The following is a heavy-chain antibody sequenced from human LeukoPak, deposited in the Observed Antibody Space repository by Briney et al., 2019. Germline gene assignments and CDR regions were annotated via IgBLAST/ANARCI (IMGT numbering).Heavy chain of an antibody. CDR3: ARVIDSSGYYFGAFDI. D-gene: IGHD3-22*01. J-gene: IGHJ3*02. CDR1: GGSISSGDYY. Sequence: SETLSLTCTVSGGSISSGDYYWSWIRQPPGKGLEWIGYIYYSGSTYYNPSLKSRVIISVDTSKNQFSLKLSSVTAADTAVYYCARVIDSSGYYFGAFDIWGQGTMVTVSS. V-gene: IGHV4-30-4*01. CDR2: IYYSGST.